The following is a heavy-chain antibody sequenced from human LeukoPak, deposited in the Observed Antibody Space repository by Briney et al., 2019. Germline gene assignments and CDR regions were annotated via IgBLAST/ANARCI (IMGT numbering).Heavy chain of an antibody. CDR1: GFVFSSYG. V-gene: IGHV3-30*02. Sequence: PGGSLRLSCAASGFVFSSYGIHWVRQAPGKGLEWVAFISYDGTNKDFADSVKGRFTISRDNYQNTVDLQMNSLRAEDMAVYYCANLLVHDVGMTATHDAPDLWGQGTVVTVSS. D-gene: IGHD2-21*02. CDR3: ANLLVHDVGMTATHDAPDL. J-gene: IGHJ3*01. CDR2: ISYDGTNK.